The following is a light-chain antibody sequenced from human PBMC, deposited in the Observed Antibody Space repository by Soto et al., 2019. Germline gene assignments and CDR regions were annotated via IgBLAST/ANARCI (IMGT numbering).Light chain of an antibody. V-gene: IGKV3-11*01. CDR3: QQRNVWPPIT. Sequence: NVVSLSPGTLSLSKGERASLSCRASQSIRTSLAWYQQKPGQAPRLVIFDASNRANGVPARFGGSGSGTDFTLTINSLEPEDFAVYYCQQRNVWPPITFGQGTRLEIK. CDR1: QSIRTS. CDR2: DAS. J-gene: IGKJ5*01.